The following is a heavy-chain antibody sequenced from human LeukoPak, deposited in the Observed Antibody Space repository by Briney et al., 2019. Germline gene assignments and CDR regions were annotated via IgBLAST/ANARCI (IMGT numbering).Heavy chain of an antibody. Sequence: SETLSLTCTVSGGSISSGSYYWGWIRQPPGKGLEWIGSIYYSGNTYYNASLKSQVSISIDTSKNQFSLRLTSVTAADTAVYYCARQTGSGLFILPGGQGTLVTVSS. CDR3: ARQTGSGLFILP. V-gene: IGHV4-39*01. J-gene: IGHJ4*02. D-gene: IGHD3/OR15-3a*01. CDR2: IYYSGNT. CDR1: GGSISSGSYY.